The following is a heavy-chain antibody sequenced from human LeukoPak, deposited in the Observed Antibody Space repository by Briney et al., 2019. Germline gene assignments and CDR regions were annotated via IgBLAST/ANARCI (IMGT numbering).Heavy chain of an antibody. J-gene: IGHJ4*02. CDR3: ARDEAYGDSEDY. CDR2: KNQDGSEK. D-gene: IGHD4-17*01. V-gene: IGHV3-7*05. CDR1: GFTFNIYW. Sequence: PGGSLSLSCAAAGFTFNIYWMSWVRQAPGKVLEWVVNKNQDGSEKYCVDSVKGRFTISRDNAKNSLYLHTNSLRAEDTAVYYCARDEAYGDSEDYWGQGTLVTVSS.